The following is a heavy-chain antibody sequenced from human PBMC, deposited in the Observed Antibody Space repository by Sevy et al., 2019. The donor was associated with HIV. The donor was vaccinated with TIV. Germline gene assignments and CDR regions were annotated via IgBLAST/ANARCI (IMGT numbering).Heavy chain of an antibody. J-gene: IGHJ3*02. CDR3: ARVFHYDYVGGSYPTDAFDI. V-gene: IGHV4-34*01. CDR1: GGSFSGYY. Sequence: SETLSLTCAVYGGSFSGYYWSWIRQPPGKGLEWIGEINHSGSTNYNPSLKSRITISVDTCKNHFSLKLSYVTAADTVLYYGARVFHYDYVGGSYPTDAFDIWGQGTMVTVSS. CDR2: INHSGST. D-gene: IGHD3-16*02.